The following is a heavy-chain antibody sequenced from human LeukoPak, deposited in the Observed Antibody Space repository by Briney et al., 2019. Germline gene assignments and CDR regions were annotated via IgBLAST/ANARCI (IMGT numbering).Heavy chain of an antibody. CDR3: ARDGRQRITMDTGALDI. V-gene: IGHV4-4*07. CDR1: GGSISGYY. J-gene: IGHJ3*02. D-gene: IGHD3-10*01. Sequence: SEALSLTCTVAGGSISGYYWSWIRHSAGEGLEWLGRVYPSGSTNYNPSLKSRVTISMDTSTNQFSLKLTSVTAADTAVYYCARDGRQRITMDTGALDIWGQGTMVTVSS. CDR2: VYPSGST.